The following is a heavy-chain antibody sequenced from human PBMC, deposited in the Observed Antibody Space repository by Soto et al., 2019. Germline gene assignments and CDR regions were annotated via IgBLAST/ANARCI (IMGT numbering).Heavy chain of an antibody. Sequence: SETLSLTCTVSGGSISSGDYYWSWIRQPPGKGLEWIGYIYYSGSTYHNPSLKSRVTISVDTSKNQFSLKLSSVTAADTAVYYCAGSYIRRFGELLSYPLFDYWGQGTLVTVSS. CDR3: AGSYIRRFGELLSYPLFDY. V-gene: IGHV4-30-4*01. CDR2: IYYSGST. J-gene: IGHJ4*02. CDR1: GGSISSGDYY. D-gene: IGHD3-10*01.